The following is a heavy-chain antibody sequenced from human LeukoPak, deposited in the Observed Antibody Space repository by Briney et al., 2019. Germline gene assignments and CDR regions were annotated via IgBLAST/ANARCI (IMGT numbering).Heavy chain of an antibody. V-gene: IGHV4-59*01. CDR1: GGSISSYY. J-gene: IGHJ6*03. Sequence: SETLSLTCTVSGGSISSYYWSWIRQPPGKGLEWIGYIYYGGSTNYNPSLKSRVTISVDTSKNQFSLKLSSVTAADTAVYYCASFYSGFDYYYYMDVWGKGTTVTVSS. CDR2: IYYGGST. D-gene: IGHD2-15*01. CDR3: ASFYSGFDYYYYMDV.